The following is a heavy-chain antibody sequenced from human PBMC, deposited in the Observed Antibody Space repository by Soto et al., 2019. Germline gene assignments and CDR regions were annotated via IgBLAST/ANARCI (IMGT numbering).Heavy chain of an antibody. D-gene: IGHD2-2*01. J-gene: IGHJ4*02. CDR1: GFTFSSQW. CDR3: SPALNY. V-gene: IGHV3-7*01. Sequence: PGGSLRLSCAASGFTFSSQWMDWVRQAPGKGLEWVANINQDGSEKHYVDSVKGRFTISRDNAKNSLYLQMSSLTAEDSALYYCSPALNYWGQGTLVTVSS. CDR2: INQDGSEK.